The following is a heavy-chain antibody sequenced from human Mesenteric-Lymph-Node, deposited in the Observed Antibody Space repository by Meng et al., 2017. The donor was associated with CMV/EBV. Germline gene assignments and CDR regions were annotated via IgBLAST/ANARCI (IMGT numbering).Heavy chain of an antibody. CDR1: GGSFSGSA. V-gene: IGHV3-53*01. CDR2: LYDGGNT. J-gene: IGHJ6*02. CDR3: TSPGFRYEYKMDV. D-gene: IGHD3-9*01. Sequence: ETLSLTCAVYGGSFSGSAMHWVRQAPGKGLEWVSVLYDGGNTYYSDSVKGRFIISRDNSTNTVYLQMNSLRAEDTAVYYCTSPGFRYEYKMDVWGQGTTVTVSS.